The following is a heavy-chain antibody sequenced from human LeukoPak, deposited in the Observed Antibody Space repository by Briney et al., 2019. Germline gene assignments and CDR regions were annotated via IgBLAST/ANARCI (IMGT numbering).Heavy chain of an antibody. CDR1: GYSFTSYW. D-gene: IGHD3-22*01. CDR3: ARQAYYYDSSGYLHDAFDI. CDR2: IYTGDSDT. J-gene: IGHJ3*02. Sequence: GESLKISCKGSGYSFTSYWIGWVRQMPGKGLEWMGIIYTGDSDTRYSPSFQGQVTISADKSISTAYLQWSSLKASDTAMYYCARQAYYYDSSGYLHDAFDIWGQGTMVTVSS. V-gene: IGHV5-51*01.